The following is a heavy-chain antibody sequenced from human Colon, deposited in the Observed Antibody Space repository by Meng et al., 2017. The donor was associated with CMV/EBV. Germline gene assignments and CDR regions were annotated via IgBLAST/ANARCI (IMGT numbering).Heavy chain of an antibody. CDR2: IKPNSGGT. CDR3: ARGGERGHQTLDP. D-gene: IGHD1-1*01. J-gene: IGHJ5*02. V-gene: IGHV1-2*06. CDR1: GNTFNDYN. Sequence: KASGNTFNDYNMDWGRQAPGQGLEWMGRIKPNSGGTDYAQKFQGRVTMTRDTSISTAYMDLSWLKSDDTAVYYCARGGERGHQTLDPWGQGALVTVSS.